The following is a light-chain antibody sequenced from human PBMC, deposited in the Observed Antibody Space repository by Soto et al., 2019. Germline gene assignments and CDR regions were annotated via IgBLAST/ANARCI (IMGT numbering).Light chain of an antibody. CDR2: GAS. V-gene: IGKV3-15*01. CDR3: QHYNSYSEA. CDR1: QIVGTN. Sequence: EVVMTQSPATLSVSPGERATLSCRASQIVGTNLAWYQQKPGQAPRLLISGASTRATGIPGRFSGSGSGTEFILTISSLQTADFAVYYCQHYNSYSEAFGQGTKVDLK. J-gene: IGKJ1*01.